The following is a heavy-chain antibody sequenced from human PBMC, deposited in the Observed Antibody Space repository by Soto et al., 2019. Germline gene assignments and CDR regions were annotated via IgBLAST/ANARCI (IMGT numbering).Heavy chain of an antibody. CDR1: GFTFSSYA. D-gene: IGHD5-12*01. V-gene: IGHV3-23*01. Sequence: EVQLLESGGGLVQPGGSLRLSCAASGFTFSSYAMSWVRQAPGKGLEWVSGISGSGGSTYYADSVKGRFTISRDNSKNTLYLQMNSLRAEDTAVYYCAKAHSGYVWGRYYFDYWGQGTLVIVSS. J-gene: IGHJ4*02. CDR3: AKAHSGYVWGRYYFDY. CDR2: ISGSGGST.